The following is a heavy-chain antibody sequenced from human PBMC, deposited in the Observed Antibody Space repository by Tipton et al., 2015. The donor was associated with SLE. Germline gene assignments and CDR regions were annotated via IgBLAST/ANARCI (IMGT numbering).Heavy chain of an antibody. Sequence: GSLRLSCAASGFTFSSYWMNWVRQAPGKGLEWVSYIGSSVDSTYYADSVKGRFTISGDNAKNLLYLQMNSLRAEDTAVYYCVRGSGNPAFNIWGQGTMVTVSS. J-gene: IGHJ3*02. D-gene: IGHD3-10*01. CDR1: GFTFSSYW. CDR2: IGSSVDST. CDR3: VRGSGNPAFNI. V-gene: IGHV3-48*01.